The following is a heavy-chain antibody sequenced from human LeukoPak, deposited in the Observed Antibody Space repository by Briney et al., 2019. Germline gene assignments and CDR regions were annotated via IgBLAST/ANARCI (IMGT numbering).Heavy chain of an antibody. V-gene: IGHV1-18*01. D-gene: IGHD5-18*01. Sequence: ASVKVSCKASGYTFTSYGIIWVRQAPGQGLEWMGWISAYNGNTDYSQNLQGRVTMTTDTSTNTAYMELRSLRSDDTAVYYCARGIRGYSYGPFDYWGQGTLVTVSS. CDR1: GYTFTSYG. CDR2: ISAYNGNT. J-gene: IGHJ4*02. CDR3: ARGIRGYSYGPFDY.